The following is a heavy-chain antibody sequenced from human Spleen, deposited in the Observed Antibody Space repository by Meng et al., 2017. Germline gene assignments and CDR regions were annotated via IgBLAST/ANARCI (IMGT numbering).Heavy chain of an antibody. D-gene: IGHD3-10*01. CDR2: IYYTGSP. CDR3: ARGAYHYGAGSYFGD. J-gene: IGHJ4*02. Sequence: SETLSLTCTVSGGSISSSSYYYWGWIRQPPGKGLEWLASIYYTGSPYYNPPLKNRLIISLDTSENQFSLQLRSVTAADTAVYYCARGAYHYGAGSYFGDWGQGTLVTVSS. V-gene: IGHV4-39*07. CDR1: GGSISSSSYYY.